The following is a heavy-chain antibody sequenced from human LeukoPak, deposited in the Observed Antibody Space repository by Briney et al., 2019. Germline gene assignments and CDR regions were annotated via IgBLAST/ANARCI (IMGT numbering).Heavy chain of an antibody. D-gene: IGHD1-26*01. Sequence: SQTLSLTCTVSGGSISSGGNYWTWIRQNPGKGQEWIGYINYSGNAYYNPSLKSRVTISVDRSKNQFSLKLSSVTAADTAVYYCARGKELPDAFDIWGQGTMVTVSS. CDR3: ARGKELPDAFDI. CDR1: GGSISSGGNY. CDR2: INYSGNA. J-gene: IGHJ3*02. V-gene: IGHV4-31*03.